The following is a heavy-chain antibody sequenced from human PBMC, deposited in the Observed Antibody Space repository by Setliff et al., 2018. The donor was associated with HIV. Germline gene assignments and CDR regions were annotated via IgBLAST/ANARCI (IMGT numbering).Heavy chain of an antibody. CDR3: ARGTGIAVAGTDY. D-gene: IGHD6-19*01. V-gene: IGHV1-18*01. CDR2: TNNGDT. Sequence: GASVKVSCKASGYSYTSYGISWVRQAPGQGLEWMGWTNNGDTTYVERVQGRITMTTDTSTSTAYMELRGLRSDDTAVYYCARGTGIAVAGTDYWGQGTLVNVSS. J-gene: IGHJ4*02. CDR1: GYSYTSYG.